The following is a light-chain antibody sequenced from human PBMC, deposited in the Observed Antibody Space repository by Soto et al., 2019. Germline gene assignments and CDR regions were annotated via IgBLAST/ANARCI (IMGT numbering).Light chain of an antibody. Sequence: QSVLTQPASVSESPGQSITISCTGTISDIGGYEYVSWYQQHPGKAPRLMIYEVTYRPSGVSNRFSGSKSGSTASLTISGLQAEDEADYYCSSYTDSSTLGLYVFGTGTKVTVL. CDR1: ISDIGGYEY. J-gene: IGLJ1*01. CDR2: EVT. CDR3: SSYTDSSTLGLYV. V-gene: IGLV2-14*01.